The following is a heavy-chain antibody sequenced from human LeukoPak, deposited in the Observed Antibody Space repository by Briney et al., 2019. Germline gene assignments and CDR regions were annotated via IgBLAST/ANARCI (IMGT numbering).Heavy chain of an antibody. CDR2: INSNTGGT. CDR1: GYTFTGYY. D-gene: IGHD5-24*01. J-gene: IGHJ4*02. V-gene: IGHV1-2*02. Sequence: ASVKVSCKASGYTFTGYYMHWVRQAPGQGLEWRGWINSNTGGTNYAQKFQGRVTMTRDTSISTAYMELSRLRSDDTAVYYCAREQMATPPYYFDYWGQGTLVTVSS. CDR3: AREQMATPPYYFDY.